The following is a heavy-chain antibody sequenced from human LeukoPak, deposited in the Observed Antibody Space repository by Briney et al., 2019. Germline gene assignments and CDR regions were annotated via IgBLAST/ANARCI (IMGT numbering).Heavy chain of an antibody. CDR3: AKGRYHDSSGYPIDY. J-gene: IGHJ4*02. Sequence: GGSLRLSCAASGFTFNIYGMHWVRQAPGKGLEWVAFISLDGGTNYYADSVKGRFTISRDNSKNTVSLEMNSLRAEDTAVYYCAKGRYHDSSGYPIDYWGQGTLVTVSS. D-gene: IGHD3-22*01. V-gene: IGHV3-30*02. CDR2: ISLDGGTN. CDR1: GFTFNIYG.